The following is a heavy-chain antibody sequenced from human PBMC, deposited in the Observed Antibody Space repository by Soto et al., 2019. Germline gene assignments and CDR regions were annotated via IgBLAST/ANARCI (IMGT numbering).Heavy chain of an antibody. V-gene: IGHV1-69*01. CDR2: IIPIFGTA. J-gene: IGHJ4*02. D-gene: IGHD1-20*01. Sequence: QVQLVQSGAEVKKPGSSVKVSCKASGGTFSSYAISWVRQAPGQGLEWMGGIIPIFGTANYAQKFQGRVTITADESTSTAYMKLSSLRSEDTAVYYCARDGERHNWNNFDYWGQGTLVTVSS. CDR1: GGTFSSYA. CDR3: ARDGERHNWNNFDY.